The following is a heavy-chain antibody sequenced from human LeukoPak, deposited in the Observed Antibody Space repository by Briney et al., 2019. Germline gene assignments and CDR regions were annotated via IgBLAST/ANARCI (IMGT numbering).Heavy chain of an antibody. J-gene: IGHJ1*01. CDR3: AKGSVPAAIREAEYFQH. CDR2: ISSDSSYI. V-gene: IGHV3-21*01. CDR1: GFTFSSYS. D-gene: IGHD2-2*02. Sequence: GGSLRLSCAASGFTFSSYSMNWVRQAPGKGLEWVSSISSDSSYIYYADSVKGRFTISRDNAKNSLYLQMDSLRAEDTAVYYCAKGSVPAAIREAEYFQHWGQGTLVTVSS.